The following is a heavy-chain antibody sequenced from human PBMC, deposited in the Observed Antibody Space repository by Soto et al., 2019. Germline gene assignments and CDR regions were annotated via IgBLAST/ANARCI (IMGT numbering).Heavy chain of an antibody. CDR1: EESVSSNNAA. Sequence: SQTLSLTCDISEESVSSNNAAWNWIRQSASSGLDWLGRLLYRSTWSNDYAVSVKSRITITPDTSKNQFSLQLTSVTPEDTAVYYCARETTTFRGIINTFAYWGQGTLVTVSS. D-gene: IGHD3-10*01. J-gene: IGHJ4*02. CDR3: ARETTTFRGIINTFAY. V-gene: IGHV6-1*01. CDR2: LLYRSTWSN.